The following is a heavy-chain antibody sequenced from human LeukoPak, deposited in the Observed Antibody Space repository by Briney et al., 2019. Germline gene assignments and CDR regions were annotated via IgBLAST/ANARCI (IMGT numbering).Heavy chain of an antibody. CDR1: GGSISSSSYY. V-gene: IGHV4-39*01. D-gene: IGHD6-13*01. CDR2: IYYSGST. J-gene: IGHJ4*02. CDR3: ARQGIAAAGRTLDY. Sequence: SETLSLTCTVSGGSISSSSYYWGWIRQPPGKGLEWIGSIYYSGSTYYNPSLKSRVTISVDTSKNQFSLKLSSVTAADTAVYYCARQGIAAAGRTLDYWGQGTLVTVSS.